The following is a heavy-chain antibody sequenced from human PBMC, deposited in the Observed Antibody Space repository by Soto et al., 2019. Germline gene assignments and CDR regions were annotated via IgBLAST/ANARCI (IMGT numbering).Heavy chain of an antibody. CDR3: ARGGHLGFLESLSFDP. CDR2: ISGHNGDV. V-gene: IGHV1-18*01. CDR1: GYSFTSYG. D-gene: IGHD3-3*01. Sequence: ASVKVSCKTSGYSFTSYGISWVRQAPGQGLQWMGWISGHNGDVNYAESLQGRVTMTTDTSTSTAYMELRSLRSDDTAVYYCARGGHLGFLESLSFDPWGQGTLVTVSS. J-gene: IGHJ5*02.